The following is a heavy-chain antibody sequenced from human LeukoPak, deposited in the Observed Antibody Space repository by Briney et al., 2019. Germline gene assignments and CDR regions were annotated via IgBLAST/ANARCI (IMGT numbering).Heavy chain of an antibody. V-gene: IGHV4-4*07. Sequence: SETLSPTCTVSGGSISSYKWGWIRQPAGKGLEWIGQIYTTGSTNYNPSLKSRVTMSVDTSKNQFSLKLSSVTPADTAVYYCARDKGSRNNDFSYYYYMDVWGKGTTVTVSS. CDR1: GGSISSYK. CDR2: IYTTGST. CDR3: ARDKGSRNNDFSYYYYMDV. D-gene: IGHD3-3*01. J-gene: IGHJ6*03.